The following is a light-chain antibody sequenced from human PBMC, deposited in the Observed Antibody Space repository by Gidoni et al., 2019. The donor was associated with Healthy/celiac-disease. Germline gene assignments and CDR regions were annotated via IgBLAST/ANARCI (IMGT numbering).Light chain of an antibody. CDR1: QSVSSN. CDR3: QQYNNWPWA. Sequence: EIVMTQSPATLSVSPGERATLSCRASQSVSSNLAWYQQKPGQAPRLLIYGASTRATGIPARVSGSGSGKEFTLTISSLQSEDFAVYYCQQYNNWPWAFGQGTKVEIK. CDR2: GAS. V-gene: IGKV3-15*01. J-gene: IGKJ1*01.